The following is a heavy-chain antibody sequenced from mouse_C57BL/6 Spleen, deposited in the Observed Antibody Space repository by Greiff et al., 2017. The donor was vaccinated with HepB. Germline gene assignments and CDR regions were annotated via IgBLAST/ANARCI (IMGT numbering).Heavy chain of an antibody. D-gene: IGHD1-1*01. J-gene: IGHJ1*03. V-gene: IGHV1-50*01. Sequence: QVQLQQPGAELVQPGASVKLSCKASGYTFTSYWMQWVKQRPGQGLEWIGEIDPSDSYTNYNQKFKGKATLTVDTSSSTAYMQLSSLTSEDSAVYYCARGDGRYFDVWGTGTTVTVSS. CDR1: GYTFTSYW. CDR2: IDPSDSYT. CDR3: ARGDGRYFDV.